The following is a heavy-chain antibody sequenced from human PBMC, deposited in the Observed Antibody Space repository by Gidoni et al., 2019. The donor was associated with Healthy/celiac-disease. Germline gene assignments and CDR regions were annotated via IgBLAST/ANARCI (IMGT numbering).Heavy chain of an antibody. CDR2: IYYSGTT. CDR1: GGSISSSNYY. J-gene: IGHJ4*02. V-gene: IGHV4-39*01. Sequence: PGLVKPSETLSLTCTVPGGSISSSNYYWGWIRQPPGKGLERIGNIYYSGTTYYNPSLKSRVTISVDTSKNQFSLKVSSVTAADTAVYYCARFLTSGSGSYSVAAGFDYWGQGTLVTVSS. CDR3: ARFLTSGSGSYSVAAGFDY. D-gene: IGHD3-10*01.